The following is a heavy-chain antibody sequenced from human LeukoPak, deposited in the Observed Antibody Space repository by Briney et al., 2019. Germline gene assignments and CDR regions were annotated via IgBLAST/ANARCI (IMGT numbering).Heavy chain of an antibody. CDR1: GGTFSSYA. V-gene: IGHV1-69*13. Sequence: SVNVSCTASGGTFSSYAISWVRQAPGRGLEWMGGIMPIFGTANHAQKFQGRVTITADESTSTAYMELSSLRSEDTAVYYCASTREAKDYYYYGMDVWGQGITVTVSS. J-gene: IGHJ6*02. CDR3: ASTREAKDYYYYGMDV. CDR2: IMPIFGTA.